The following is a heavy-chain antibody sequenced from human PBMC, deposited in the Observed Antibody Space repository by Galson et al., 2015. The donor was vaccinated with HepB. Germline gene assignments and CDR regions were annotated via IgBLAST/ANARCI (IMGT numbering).Heavy chain of an antibody. CDR2: INHSGST. CDR1: GGSFSGYY. D-gene: IGHD6-13*01. Sequence: SETLSLTCAVYGGSFSGYYWSWIRQPPGKGLEWIGEINHSGSTNYNPSLKSRVTISVDTSKNQFSLKLSSVTAADTAVYYCARQSSSWYGVTADNWFDPWGQGTLVTVSS. V-gene: IGHV4-34*01. CDR3: ARQSSSWYGVTADNWFDP. J-gene: IGHJ5*02.